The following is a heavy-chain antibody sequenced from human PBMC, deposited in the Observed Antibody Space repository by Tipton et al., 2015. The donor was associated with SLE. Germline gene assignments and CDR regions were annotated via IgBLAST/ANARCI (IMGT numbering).Heavy chain of an antibody. CDR1: GAPIKNNY. CDR3: ARDLYGGATSLDF. V-gene: IGHV4-59*01. CDR2: IFYSGST. D-gene: IGHD1-26*01. Sequence: TLSLTCTVSGAPIKNNYWTWIRQPPGKGLEWIGYIFYSGSTNCDPSLRSRVTISIDTSKNQFSLNLRSVTAADTAVYYCARDLYGGATSLDFWGQGTLVTVSS. J-gene: IGHJ4*02.